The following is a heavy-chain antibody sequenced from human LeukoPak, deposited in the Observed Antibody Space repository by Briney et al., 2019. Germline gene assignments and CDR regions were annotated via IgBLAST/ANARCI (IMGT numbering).Heavy chain of an antibody. CDR1: GGSISSYY. CDR3: ARQGSGGRALDI. Sequence: SETLSLTCIVSGGSISSYYWSWIRQPPGKGLEWIGYIFSSGSTNSNPSLKSRVTISVDTSKTQFSLKMTSVTAADTAVYYCARQGSGGRALDIWGQGRRVTVSS. J-gene: IGHJ3*02. D-gene: IGHD1-26*01. V-gene: IGHV4-59*08. CDR2: IFSSGST.